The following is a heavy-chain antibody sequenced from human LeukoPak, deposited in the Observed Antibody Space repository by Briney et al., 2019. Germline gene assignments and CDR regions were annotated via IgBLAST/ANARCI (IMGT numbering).Heavy chain of an antibody. Sequence: PSETLSLTCTVSGYSISSGYYWGWIRQPPGKGLEWIGSIYHSGSTYYNPSLKSRVTISVDTSKNQFSLKLSSVTAADTAVYYCARERYYYDSSGYPHYFDYWGQGTLVTVSS. J-gene: IGHJ4*02. CDR1: GYSISSGYY. D-gene: IGHD3-22*01. CDR2: IYHSGST. CDR3: ARERYYYDSSGYPHYFDY. V-gene: IGHV4-38-2*02.